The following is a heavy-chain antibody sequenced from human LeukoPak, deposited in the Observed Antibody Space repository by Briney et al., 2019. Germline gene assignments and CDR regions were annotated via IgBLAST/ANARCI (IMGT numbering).Heavy chain of an antibody. J-gene: IGHJ5*02. CDR1: GFTFVDYA. Sequence: GGSLRLSCTASGFTFVDYAMNWVRQAPGKGLEWVGFIGRKADGGTTEYAASVKVRFTISRDDSKSIAYLQMSSLKTEDTAVYYCITGNLWGQGTLVTVSS. V-gene: IGHV3-49*04. CDR2: IGRKADGGTT. CDR3: ITGNL. D-gene: IGHD1-26*01.